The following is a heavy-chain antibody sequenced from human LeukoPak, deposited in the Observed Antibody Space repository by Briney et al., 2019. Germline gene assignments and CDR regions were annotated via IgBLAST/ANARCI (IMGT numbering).Heavy chain of an antibody. CDR2: ISGSGGST. CDR1: GFTFSSYG. Sequence: GGSLRLSCAASGFTFSSYGMSWVRQAPGKGLEWVSAISGSGGSTYYADSVKGRFTISRDNSKNTLSLQMNSLRAEDTAIYYCAKASNTWNYFDYWGQGTLVTVSS. J-gene: IGHJ4*02. V-gene: IGHV3-23*01. CDR3: AKASNTWNYFDY. D-gene: IGHD1-1*01.